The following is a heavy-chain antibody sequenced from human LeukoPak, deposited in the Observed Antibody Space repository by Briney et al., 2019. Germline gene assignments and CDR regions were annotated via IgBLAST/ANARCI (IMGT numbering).Heavy chain of an antibody. J-gene: IGHJ3*02. CDR3: ARDYGGPHNSELLWAFDI. CDR1: GYTFTSYG. Sequence: ASVKVSCKASGYTFTSYGISWVRQAPGQGLEWMGWISAYNGNTNYAQKLQGRVTMTTDTSTSTAYMELRSLRSDDTAVYYCARDYGGPHNSELLWAFDIWGQGTMVTVSS. CDR2: ISAYNGNT. V-gene: IGHV1-18*01. D-gene: IGHD1-26*01.